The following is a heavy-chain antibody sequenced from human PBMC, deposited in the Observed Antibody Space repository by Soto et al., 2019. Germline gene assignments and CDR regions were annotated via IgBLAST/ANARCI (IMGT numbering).Heavy chain of an antibody. CDR3: VGYRLLVDY. Sequence: EVQLLESGGGLVQPGGSLRLSCAASGFTFSSYAMRWVRQAPGKGLEWVSAISGSGGSTYYAGSVKGRFTLSRDNSKNTRYLEMNSLGDEDTAVCYGVGYRLLVDYWGQGTLVTVSS. J-gene: IGHJ4*02. V-gene: IGHV3-23*01. CDR1: GFTFSSYA. D-gene: IGHD2-2*01. CDR2: ISGSGGST.